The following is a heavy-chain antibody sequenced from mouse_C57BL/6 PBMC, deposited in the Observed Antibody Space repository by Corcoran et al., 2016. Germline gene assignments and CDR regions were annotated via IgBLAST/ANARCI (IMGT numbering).Heavy chain of an antibody. V-gene: IGHV1-75*01. CDR2: IFPGSGST. CDR3: ARGGAQATYYYAMDY. J-gene: IGHJ4*01. D-gene: IGHD3-2*02. Sequence: QVQLQQSGPELVKPGASVKISCKASGYTFTDYYINWVKQRHGQGLEWIGWIFPGSGSTYYNEKFKGKATLTVDKSSSTAYMLLRSLTSEDSAVYFGARGGAQATYYYAMDYWGQGTSVTVSS. CDR1: GYTFTDYY.